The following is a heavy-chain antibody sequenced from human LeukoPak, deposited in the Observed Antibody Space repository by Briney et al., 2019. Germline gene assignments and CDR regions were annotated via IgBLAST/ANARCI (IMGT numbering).Heavy chain of an antibody. CDR1: GFTFDDYA. CDR2: ISWNSGSI. Sequence: GRSLRLSCAASGFTFDDYAMHWVRQAPGKGLEWVSGISWNSGSIGYADSVKGRFTISRDNAKNSLYLQMNSLRAEDTALYYCAGGATISGVATGFDPWGQGTLVTVSS. CDR3: AGGATISGVATGFDP. D-gene: IGHD3-3*01. J-gene: IGHJ5*02. V-gene: IGHV3-9*01.